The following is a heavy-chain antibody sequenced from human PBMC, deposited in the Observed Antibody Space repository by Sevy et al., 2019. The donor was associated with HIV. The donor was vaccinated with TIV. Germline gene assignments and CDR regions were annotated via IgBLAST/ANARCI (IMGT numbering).Heavy chain of an antibody. Sequence: GGSLRLSCVASGFTFSSYWMHWVRQAPGKGLVWVSRINSDGSSTSYADSVKGRFTISRDNAKNTLYLQMNSLRAEDTAVYYCARVDVRGVIITSDTNYYYGMDVWGQGTTVTVSS. CDR2: INSDGSST. J-gene: IGHJ6*02. CDR1: GFTFSSYW. CDR3: ARVDVRGVIITSDTNYYYGMDV. V-gene: IGHV3-74*01. D-gene: IGHD3-10*01.